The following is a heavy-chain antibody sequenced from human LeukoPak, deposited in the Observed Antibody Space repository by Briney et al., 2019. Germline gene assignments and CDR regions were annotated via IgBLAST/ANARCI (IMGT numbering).Heavy chain of an antibody. CDR2: ISGSGGST. J-gene: IGHJ3*01. V-gene: IGHV3-23*01. CDR3: ASLKNSGWGNAFHF. Sequence: GGTLRLSCVASGFTFSTYGMSRVRQAPGKGLEWVSAISGSGGSTYYADSVKGRFTISRDNSKNTLYLQMNSLRAEDTAVYYCASLKNSGWGNAFHFWGQGTMVTVSS. D-gene: IGHD6-19*01. CDR1: GFTFSTYG.